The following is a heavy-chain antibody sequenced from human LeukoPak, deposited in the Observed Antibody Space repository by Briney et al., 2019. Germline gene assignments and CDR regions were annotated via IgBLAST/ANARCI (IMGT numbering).Heavy chain of an antibody. Sequence: PGGSLRLSCAASGFTFSAYWMTWVRQAPGKGLEWVSAISGSGGSTYYADSVKGRFTISRDNSKNTLYLQMNSLRAEDTAVYYCAKVLTGYSYFDYWGQGTLVTVSS. D-gene: IGHD3-9*01. CDR1: GFTFSAYW. CDR2: ISGSGGST. V-gene: IGHV3-23*01. J-gene: IGHJ4*02. CDR3: AKVLTGYSYFDY.